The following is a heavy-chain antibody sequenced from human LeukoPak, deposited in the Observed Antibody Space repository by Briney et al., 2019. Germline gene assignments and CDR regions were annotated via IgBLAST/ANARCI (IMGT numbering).Heavy chain of an antibody. J-gene: IGHJ4*02. CDR2: TRNKANSYTT. D-gene: IGHD1-26*01. V-gene: IGHV3-72*01. CDR1: GFTFSDHY. CDR3: ARESSGSYPSLGATVYYFDY. Sequence: VGSLRLSCAASGFTFSDHYMDWVRQAPGKGLEWVGRTRNKANSYTTEYAASVKGRFTISRDDSKNSLYLQMNSLKTEDTAVYYCARESSGSYPSLGATVYYFDYWGQGTLVTVSS.